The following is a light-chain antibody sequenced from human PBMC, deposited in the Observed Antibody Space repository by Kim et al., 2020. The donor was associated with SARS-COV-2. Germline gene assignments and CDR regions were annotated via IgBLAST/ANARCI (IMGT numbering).Light chain of an antibody. J-gene: IGKJ2*03. CDR1: QSISSS. Sequence: SASVGDRVTITCRARQSISSSLNWYQQKPGKAPKFLIYVASSLQSGVPSRFSGSGSGTDYTLTISSLQPEDFATYYCQQSYSTPYSFGQGTKLEI. V-gene: IGKV1-39*01. CDR2: VAS. CDR3: QQSYSTPYS.